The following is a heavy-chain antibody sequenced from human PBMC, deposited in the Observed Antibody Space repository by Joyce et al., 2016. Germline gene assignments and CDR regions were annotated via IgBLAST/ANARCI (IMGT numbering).Heavy chain of an antibody. Sequence: VQLQESGPGLVKPSETLSLTCDVSGDSISSGYFYGWVRQAPGKGLEWIANIYQNGKTYYNACLKSRVTISVDTSKNQLSLKLSSVTAADTAVYYCARDPQNFGFWGQGTLVIVSS. CDR2: IYQNGKT. CDR1: GDSISSGYF. V-gene: IGHV4-38-2*02. J-gene: IGHJ4*02. D-gene: IGHD2/OR15-2a*01. CDR3: ARDPQNFGF.